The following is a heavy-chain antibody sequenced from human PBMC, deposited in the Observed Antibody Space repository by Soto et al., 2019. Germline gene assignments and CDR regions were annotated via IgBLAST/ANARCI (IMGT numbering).Heavy chain of an antibody. CDR3: ARALQLPPLVKMVYASNYYYGMDV. V-gene: IGHV3-33*01. Sequence: GGSLRLSCAASGFTFSSYGMHLVRQAPGKGLEWVAVIWYDGSNKYYADSVKGRFTISRDNSKNTLYLQMNSLRAEDTAVYYCARALQLPPLVKMVYASNYYYGMDVWGQGTTVTVSS. D-gene: IGHD2-8*01. CDR2: IWYDGSNK. J-gene: IGHJ6*02. CDR1: GFTFSSYG.